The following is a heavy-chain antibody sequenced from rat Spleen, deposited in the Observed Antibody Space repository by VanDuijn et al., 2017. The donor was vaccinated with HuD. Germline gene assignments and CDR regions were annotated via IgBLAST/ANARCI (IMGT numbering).Heavy chain of an antibody. CDR3: TTRPYYSSLNWFPY. Sequence: EVQLVESDGGLVQPGRSLKLSCAASGFTFSDYYMAWVRQAPTKGLEWVATISSDGRRNYYRDSVKGRFTISRDNAKTSLYLQMDSLRSADTATYYCTTRPYYSSLNWFPYWGQGTLVTVSS. CDR2: ISSDGRRN. CDR1: GFTFSDYY. V-gene: IGHV5-29*01. D-gene: IGHD1-2*01. J-gene: IGHJ3*01.